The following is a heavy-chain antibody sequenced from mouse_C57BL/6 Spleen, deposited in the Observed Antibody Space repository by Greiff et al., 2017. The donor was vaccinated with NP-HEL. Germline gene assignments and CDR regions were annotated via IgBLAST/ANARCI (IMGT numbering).Heavy chain of an antibody. D-gene: IGHD1-1*01. V-gene: IGHV5-6*01. J-gene: IGHJ1*03. CDR1: GFTFSSYG. CDR3: ARHDDGSSYPHWYFDV. CDR2: ISSGGSYT. Sequence: EVKLVESGGDLVKPGGSLKLSCAASGFTFSSYGMSWVRQTPDKRLEWVATISSGGSYTYYPDSVKGRFTIARDNAKNTLYLQMSSLESEDTAMYYCARHDDGSSYPHWYFDVWGTGTTVTVSS.